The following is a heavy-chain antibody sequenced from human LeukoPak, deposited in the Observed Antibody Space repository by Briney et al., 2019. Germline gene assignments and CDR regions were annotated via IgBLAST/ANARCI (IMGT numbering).Heavy chain of an antibody. J-gene: IGHJ4*02. D-gene: IGHD7-27*01. V-gene: IGHV3-7*01. CDR1: GFTFKKHW. CDR2: IKEDGSEK. Sequence: GGSLRLSCEASGFTFKKHWMSWVRQAVGKGLECVAKIKEDGSEKHYVDSVQGRFTISRDNARNSLYLQMNSLRADDTAVYYCARDYTGGWNDYWGQGTLVTVSS. CDR3: ARDYTGGWNDY.